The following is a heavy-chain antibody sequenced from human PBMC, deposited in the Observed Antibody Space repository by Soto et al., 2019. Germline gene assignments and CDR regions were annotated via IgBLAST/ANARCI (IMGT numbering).Heavy chain of an antibody. Sequence: EVQLVESGGGLVQPGGSLRLSCAASGFTFSSYWMSWVRQAPGKGLEWVANIKQDGSEKYYVDSVKGRFTISRDNAKNSLYLQMNSLRAEDTAVYYCARDPNIVLVQAALRSYYYYYGMDVWGQGTTVTVSS. CDR1: GFTFSSYW. D-gene: IGHD2-2*01. CDR2: IKQDGSEK. CDR3: ARDPNIVLVQAALRSYYYYYGMDV. V-gene: IGHV3-7*01. J-gene: IGHJ6*02.